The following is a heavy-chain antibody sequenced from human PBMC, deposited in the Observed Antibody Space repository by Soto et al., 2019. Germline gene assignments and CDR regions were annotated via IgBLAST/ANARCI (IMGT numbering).Heavy chain of an antibody. CDR2: IYDSERT. Sequence: QVQLQESGPGLVKPSETLSLTCAVSGASIRSDYWSWIRQIPGRGLEWIGYIYDSERTNYNPSLRSRVTISAATSKHQFSLKVRSVTAADTAVDYCARQWDYWGQGILVTVSS. J-gene: IGHJ4*02. CDR1: GASIRSDY. CDR3: ARQWDY. V-gene: IGHV4-59*08.